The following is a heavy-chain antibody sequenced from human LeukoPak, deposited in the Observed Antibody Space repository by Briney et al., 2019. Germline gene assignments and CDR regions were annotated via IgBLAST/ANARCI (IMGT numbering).Heavy chain of an antibody. CDR2: ISGDGGST. V-gene: IGHV3-43*02. CDR3: AMSNIVVPAAIYAFDI. D-gene: IGHD2-2*02. J-gene: IGHJ3*02. CDR1: GFTFDDYA. Sequence: GGSLRLSCAASGFTFDDYAMHWVRQAPGKGLEWVSLISGDGGSTYYADSVKGRFTISRDNSKTSLYLQMNSLRTEDTAVYYCAMSNIVVPAAIYAFDIWGQGTMVTVSS.